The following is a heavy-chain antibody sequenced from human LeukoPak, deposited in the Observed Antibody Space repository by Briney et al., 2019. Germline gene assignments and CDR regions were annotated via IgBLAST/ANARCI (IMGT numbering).Heavy chain of an antibody. CDR2: ISSSGTTI. CDR1: GFTFSTYE. V-gene: IGHV3-48*03. J-gene: IGHJ4*02. CDR3: ARIALGIPPDY. D-gene: IGHD5-18*01. Sequence: GGSLRLSCAASGFTFSTYEMNWVRQAPGKGLEWVSYISSSGTTIYYADSVKGRFTISRDNAKNSLYLQMNSLRAEDTAVYYCARIALGIPPDYWGQGTLVTVSS.